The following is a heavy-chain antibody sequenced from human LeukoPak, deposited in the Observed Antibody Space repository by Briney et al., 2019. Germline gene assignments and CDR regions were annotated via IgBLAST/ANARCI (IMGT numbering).Heavy chain of an antibody. D-gene: IGHD2-2*01. Sequence: GGSLRLSCAASGFTFTDYWMSWIRQAPGKGLEWISYINFSGGTIYYAESVKGRFTISRDNAKSSLYLQMNSLRAEDTAVYYCAKAGTSWAPFDYWGQGTLVTVSS. J-gene: IGHJ4*02. CDR2: INFSGGTI. CDR3: AKAGTSWAPFDY. CDR1: GFTFTDYW. V-gene: IGHV3-11*01.